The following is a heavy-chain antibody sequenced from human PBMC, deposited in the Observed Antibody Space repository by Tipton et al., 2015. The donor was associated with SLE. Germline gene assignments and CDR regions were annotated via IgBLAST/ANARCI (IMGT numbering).Heavy chain of an antibody. CDR1: GYSFTTNW. D-gene: IGHD2-21*01. CDR3: ARVLLWSRVVYAVDV. V-gene: IGHV5-51*03. J-gene: IGHJ6*02. CDR2: IDHIGRT. Sequence: VQLVQSGAEIKKPGESLKISCKGSGYSFTTNWIGWVRQMPGKGLEWIGEIDHIGRTNYNPSLKSRATISVDRSKNQFSLKLSSVTAADTAKYFCARVLLWSRVVYAVDVWGQGTTVTVSS.